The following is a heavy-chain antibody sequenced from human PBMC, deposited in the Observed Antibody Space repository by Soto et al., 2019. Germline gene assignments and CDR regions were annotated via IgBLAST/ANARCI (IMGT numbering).Heavy chain of an antibody. J-gene: IGHJ5*02. CDR2: IYYSGST. V-gene: IGHV4-31*03. CDR3: ARVGSLDTAMVILWFDP. D-gene: IGHD5-18*01. CDR1: GGSISSGGYY. Sequence: PSETLSLTCTVSGGSISSGGYYWSWIRQHPGKGLEWIGYIYYSGSTYYNPSLKSRVTISVDTSKNQFSLKLSSVTAADTAVYYCARVGSLDTAMVILWFDPWGQGTLVTVSS.